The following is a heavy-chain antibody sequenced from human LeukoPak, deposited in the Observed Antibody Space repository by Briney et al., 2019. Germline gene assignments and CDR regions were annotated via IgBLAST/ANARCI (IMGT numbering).Heavy chain of an antibody. V-gene: IGHV4-39*07. D-gene: IGHD3-22*01. J-gene: IGHJ6*02. CDR3: ARDGFPYYDSSGYYFHYYGMDV. CDR1: GGSISSSSYY. Sequence: TSSETLSLTCTVSGGSISSSSYYWGWIRQPPGKGLEWIGSIYYSGSTYYNPSLKSRVTISVDTSKNQFSLKLSSVTAADTAVYYCARDGFPYYDSSGYYFHYYGMDVWGQGTTVTVSS. CDR2: IYYSGST.